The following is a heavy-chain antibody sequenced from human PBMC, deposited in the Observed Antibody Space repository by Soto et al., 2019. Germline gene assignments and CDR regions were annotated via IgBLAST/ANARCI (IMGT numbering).Heavy chain of an antibody. CDR2: VFYTGFT. V-gene: IGHV4-39*01. CDR1: GASIITISHY. J-gene: IGHJ4*02. Sequence: SETLSLTCTVSGASIITISHYWGWLRQSPGKGPEWIGSVFYTGFTSYNPSLESRVSVSVDTSKNQFSLKVSGVSAADTAVYYCATSQKGYNWNYFDHWGQGALVTVSS. D-gene: IGHD1-20*01. CDR3: ATSQKGYNWNYFDH.